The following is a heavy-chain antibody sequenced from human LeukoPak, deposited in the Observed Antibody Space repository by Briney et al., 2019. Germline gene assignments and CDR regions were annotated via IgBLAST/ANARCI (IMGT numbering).Heavy chain of an antibody. CDR1: GYTFTTYD. J-gene: IGHJ5*02. CDR2: MNPNSGNT. Sequence: ASVKVSCKASGYTFTTYDINWVRQATGQGLEWMGWMNPNSGNTGYAQKFQGRVTMTRNTSITTAYMELSSLRSEDTAVYYCARGNYDFWSGYSSTWFDPWGQGTLVTVSS. CDR3: ARGNYDFWSGYSSTWFDP. D-gene: IGHD3-3*01. V-gene: IGHV1-8*01.